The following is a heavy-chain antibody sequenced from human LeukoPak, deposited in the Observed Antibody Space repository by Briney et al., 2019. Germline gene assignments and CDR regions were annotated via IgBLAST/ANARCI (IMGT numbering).Heavy chain of an antibody. J-gene: IGHJ3*02. CDR2: IQNDASTR. CDR1: GFIFSHYG. V-gene: IGHV3-33*05. CDR3: ARAWYFAFDI. Sequence: GGSLRLSCTASGFIFSHYGMHWVRQAPGKGLEWVAVIQNDASTRNYVDSVKGRFTISRDNSENTVFLQMDSLRVEDTAVYYCARAWYFAFDIWGQGTMVTVSS. D-gene: IGHD2-15*01.